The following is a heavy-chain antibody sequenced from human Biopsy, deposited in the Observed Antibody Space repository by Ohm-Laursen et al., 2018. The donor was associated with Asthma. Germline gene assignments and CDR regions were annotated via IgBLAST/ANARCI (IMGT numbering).Heavy chain of an antibody. Sequence: SLRLSCAASGFSFSNFAIHWVRQAPGKGLERVGVTSKDASTQDYADSVQGRVTISRDNSKNTQSLQMNSLRAEDTAVYYCARAYGGSFFSGSFDIWGQGTMVTVSS. CDR3: ARAYGGSFFSGSFDI. V-gene: IGHV3-30*07. J-gene: IGHJ3*02. D-gene: IGHD4-23*01. CDR2: TSKDASTQ. CDR1: GFSFSNFA.